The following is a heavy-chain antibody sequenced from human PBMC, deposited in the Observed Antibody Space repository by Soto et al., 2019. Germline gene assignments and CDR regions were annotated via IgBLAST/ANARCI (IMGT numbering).Heavy chain of an antibody. CDR2: ISYDGSNK. CDR3: AKGYSGYDSTVDY. V-gene: IGHV3-30*18. D-gene: IGHD5-12*01. CDR1: GFTFSSYG. J-gene: IGHJ4*02. Sequence: QVQLVESGGGVVQPGRSLRLSCAASGFTFSSYGMHWVRQAPGKGLEWVAVISYDGSNKYYADSVKGRFTISRDNSKNTLYLQSNSLRAEDTAVYYCAKGYSGYDSTVDYWGQGTLVTVSS.